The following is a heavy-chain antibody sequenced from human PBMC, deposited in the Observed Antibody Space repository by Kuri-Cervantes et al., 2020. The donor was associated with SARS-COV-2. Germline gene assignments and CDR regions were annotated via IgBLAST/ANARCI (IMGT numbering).Heavy chain of an antibody. J-gene: IGHJ6*03. D-gene: IGHD3-3*01. CDR3: ARGRRITIFGRVYYYYYMDV. CDR2: MNPNSGNT. V-gene: IGHV1-8*03. Sequence: GGSLRLSCKASGYTFTSYDINWVRQATGQGLEWMGWMNPNSGNTGYAQKFQGRVTITRNTSISTAYMELSSLRSEDTAVYYCARGRRITIFGRVYYYYYMDVWGKGTTVTVSS. CDR1: GYTFTSYD.